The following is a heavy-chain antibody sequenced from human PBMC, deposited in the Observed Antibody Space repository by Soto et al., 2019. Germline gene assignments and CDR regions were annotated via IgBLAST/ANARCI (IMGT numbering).Heavy chain of an antibody. Sequence: PGESLKISCKGSGYTFSDYWIGWVRQMPGKGMEWMGIMYNGDSDTRYSPSFQGQVTISADKSISTAYLQWSSLKASDTAMYYCAGVPPGRNAYNKCHXWGQGTLVTVSX. CDR2: MYNGDSDT. V-gene: IGHV5-51*01. CDR1: GYTFSDYW. D-gene: IGHD4-4*01. CDR3: AGVPPGRNAYNKCHX. J-gene: IGHJ4*02.